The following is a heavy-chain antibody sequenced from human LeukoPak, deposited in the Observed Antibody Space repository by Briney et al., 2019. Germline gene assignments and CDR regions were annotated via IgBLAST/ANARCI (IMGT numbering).Heavy chain of an antibody. Sequence: PGGSLRLSCAASGFTFSDYYMSWIRQAPGKGLEWVANIKEDGSEKYYVDSVKGRFTISRDNAKSSLYLQMNSLKAEDTAVYYCARGRGIDYWGQGTLVTVSS. CDR3: ARGRGIDY. D-gene: IGHD1-26*01. CDR2: IKEDGSEK. J-gene: IGHJ4*02. CDR1: GFTFSDYY. V-gene: IGHV3-7*01.